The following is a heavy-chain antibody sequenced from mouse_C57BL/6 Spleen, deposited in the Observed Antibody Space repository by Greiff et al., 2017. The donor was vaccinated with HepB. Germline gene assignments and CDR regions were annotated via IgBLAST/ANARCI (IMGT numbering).Heavy chain of an antibody. CDR1: GYTFTSYG. V-gene: IGHV1-81*01. CDR3: AREGEVYYGKGGY. J-gene: IGHJ2*01. Sequence: VQLQQSGAELARPGASVKLSCKASGYTFTSYGISWVKQRTGQGLEWIGEIYPRSGNTYYNEKFKGKATLTADKSSSTAYMELRSLTSEDAAVYFCAREGEVYYGKGGYWGQGTTLTVSS. CDR2: IYPRSGNT. D-gene: IGHD2-1*01.